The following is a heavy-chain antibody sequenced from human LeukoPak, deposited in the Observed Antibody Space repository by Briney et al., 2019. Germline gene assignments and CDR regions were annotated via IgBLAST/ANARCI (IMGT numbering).Heavy chain of an antibody. J-gene: IGHJ6*03. Sequence: PSETLSLTCAVYGSFSDHCWSWVRQPPGKGLECIGEIDEKRRTSYSPSLTSRVTMSVDTSKNQFSLKLSSVTAADTAVYFCARHGGPYTWYPYYYYYMDVWGKGTSVTVCS. CDR3: ARHGGPYTWYPYYYYYMDV. CDR1: GSFSDHC. D-gene: IGHD6-13*01. CDR2: IDEKRRT. V-gene: IGHV4-34*01.